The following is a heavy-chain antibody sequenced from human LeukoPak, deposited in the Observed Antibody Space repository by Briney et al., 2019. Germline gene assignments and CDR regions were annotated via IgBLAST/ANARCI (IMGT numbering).Heavy chain of an antibody. Sequence: PGGSLRLSCAASGFTFSSYAMHWVRQAPGKGLEWVAVISYDGSNKYYADSVKGRFTISRDNSKNTLYLQMNSLRAEDTAVYYCAKDRQWLVESDFDYWGQGTLVTVSS. CDR1: GFTFSSYA. CDR3: AKDRQWLVESDFDY. J-gene: IGHJ4*02. V-gene: IGHV3-30*04. CDR2: ISYDGSNK. D-gene: IGHD6-19*01.